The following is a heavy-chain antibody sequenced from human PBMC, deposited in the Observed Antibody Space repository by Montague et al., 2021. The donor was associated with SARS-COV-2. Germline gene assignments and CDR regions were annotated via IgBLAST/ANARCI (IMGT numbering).Heavy chain of an antibody. CDR1: GGSFSGYY. CDR3: TREGYQVLWSDYYYYGMDV. V-gene: IGHV4-34*01. D-gene: IGHD2-2*01. CDR2: INHSGST. J-gene: IGHJ6*02. Sequence: SETLSLTCAVYGGSFSGYYWSWIRLPPGKGLEWIGEINHSGSTNXXPSLKSRVTISVDTSKNQFSLKLSSVTAADTAVYYCTREGYQVLWSDYYYYGMDVWGQGTTVTVSS.